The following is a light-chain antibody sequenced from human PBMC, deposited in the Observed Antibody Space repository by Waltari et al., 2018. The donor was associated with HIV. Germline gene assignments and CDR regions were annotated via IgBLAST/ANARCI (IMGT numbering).Light chain of an antibody. J-gene: IGKJ3*01. V-gene: IGKV3-15*01. Sequence: EIVMTQSPATLSVSPGERVTLSGRASQNIRTTLAWYQQKPGQSPRLLIYDASTRATGIPDRFSGSGSGTDFALTISSAQSEDFAVYFCQQYNNWLFTFGPGTKVDIK. CDR3: QQYNNWLFT. CDR2: DAS. CDR1: QNIRTT.